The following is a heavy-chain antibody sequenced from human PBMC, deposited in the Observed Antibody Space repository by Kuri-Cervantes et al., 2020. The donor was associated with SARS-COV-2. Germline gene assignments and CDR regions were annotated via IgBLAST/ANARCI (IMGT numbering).Heavy chain of an antibody. D-gene: IGHD3-10*01. CDR2: ISSSSSYT. CDR3: ARLLYGSGSYYKD. Sequence: LSLTCAASGFTFSSYSMNWVRQAPGKGLEWVSSISSSSSYTYYADSVKGRFTISRDNAKNSLYLQMNSLRAEDTAVYYCARLLYGSGSYYKDWGQGTLVTVSS. V-gene: IGHV3-21*01. CDR1: GFTFSSYS. J-gene: IGHJ4*02.